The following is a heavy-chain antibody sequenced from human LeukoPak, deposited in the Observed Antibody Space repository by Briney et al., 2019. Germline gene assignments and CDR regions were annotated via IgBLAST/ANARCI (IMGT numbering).Heavy chain of an antibody. V-gene: IGHV3-23*01. J-gene: IGHJ4*02. Sequence: GGTLRLSCAASGFTFSSYGMSWVRQAPGKGLEWVSGISGSGGSTYYADSVKGRFTISRDNSKNTLYLQMNSLRAEDTAVYYCAKGIATSGTSPPFDYWGQGTLVTVSS. CDR3: AKGIATSGTSPPFDY. D-gene: IGHD6-13*01. CDR1: GFTFSSYG. CDR2: ISGSGGST.